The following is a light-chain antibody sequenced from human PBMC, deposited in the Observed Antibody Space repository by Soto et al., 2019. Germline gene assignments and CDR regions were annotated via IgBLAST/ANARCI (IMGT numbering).Light chain of an antibody. Sequence: QSVLTQPPSVSGAPGQRVTISCTGSSSNIRAGYDVHWYLQLPGTAPKLLVYGDTNRPSGVPDRFSGSKSGTSASLAITGLQAEDEADYYCQSYDSSLSGVIFGGGTKLTVL. V-gene: IGLV1-40*01. CDR3: QSYDSSLSGVI. J-gene: IGLJ2*01. CDR1: SSNIRAGYD. CDR2: GDT.